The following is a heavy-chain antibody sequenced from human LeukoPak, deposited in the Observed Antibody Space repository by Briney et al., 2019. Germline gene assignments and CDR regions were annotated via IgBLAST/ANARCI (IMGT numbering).Heavy chain of an antibody. J-gene: IGHJ4*02. CDR2: ISSNGGST. D-gene: IGHD5-18*01. CDR1: GFTFSSYA. V-gene: IGHV3-64D*06. Sequence: GGSLRLPCSASGFTFSSYAMHWVRQAPGKGLEYVSAISSNGGSTYYADSVKGRFTISRDNSKNTLYLQMSSLRAEDTAVYYCVKGGRGYSYGPPMGYWGQGTLVTVSS. CDR3: VKGGRGYSYGPPMGY.